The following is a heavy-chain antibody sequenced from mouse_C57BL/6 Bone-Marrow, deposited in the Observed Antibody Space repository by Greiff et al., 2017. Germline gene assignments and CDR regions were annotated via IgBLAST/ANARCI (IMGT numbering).Heavy chain of an antibody. CDR1: GYTFTDYY. J-gene: IGHJ4*01. D-gene: IGHD2-1*01. CDR2: INPNNGGT. V-gene: IGHV1-26*01. Sequence: VQLQQSGPELVNPGASVKISCKASGYTFTDYYMNWVKQSHGKSLEWIGDINPNNGGTSYNQKFKGKATLTVDKSSSTAYMELRSLTSEDSAVYYCARNYGNYVDYAMDYWGQGTSVTVSS. CDR3: ARNYGNYVDYAMDY.